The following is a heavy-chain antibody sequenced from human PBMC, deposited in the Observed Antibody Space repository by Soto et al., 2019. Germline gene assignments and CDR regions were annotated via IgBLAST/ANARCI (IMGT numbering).Heavy chain of an antibody. V-gene: IGHV3-7*05. D-gene: IGHD2-2*01. Sequence: PGGSLRLSCAASGFTFSRSWMSWVRQGPGKGLEWVAHIKYDGGETYYVDSVKGRFIISRDNSKNSMYLQMNSLRAEDTALYYCARDCSSSSCSVWHYWGQGTLVTVSS. J-gene: IGHJ4*02. CDR3: ARDCSSSSCSVWHY. CDR2: IKYDGGET. CDR1: GFTFSRSW.